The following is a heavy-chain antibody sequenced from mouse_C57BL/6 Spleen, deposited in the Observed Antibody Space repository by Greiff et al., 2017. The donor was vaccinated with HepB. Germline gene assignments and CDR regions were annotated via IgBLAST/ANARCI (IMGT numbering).Heavy chain of an antibody. CDR1: GYTFTDYY. J-gene: IGHJ4*01. V-gene: IGHV1-26*01. Sequence: VQLQQSGPELVKPGASVKISCKASGYTFTDYYMNWVKQSHGKSLEWIGDINPNNGGTSYNQKFKGKATLTVDKSSSTAYMELRSLTSEDSAVYYCARSNYYGSRGYYAMDYWGQGTSVTVSS. CDR2: INPNNGGT. D-gene: IGHD1-1*01. CDR3: ARSNYYGSRGYYAMDY.